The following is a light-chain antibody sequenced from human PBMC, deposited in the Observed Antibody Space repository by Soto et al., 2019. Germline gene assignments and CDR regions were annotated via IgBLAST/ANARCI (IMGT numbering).Light chain of an antibody. J-gene: IGLJ2*01. Sequence: QSVLTQPPSASGTPGQRVTISCSGSSSNIGSNIVNWYQHLPGTAPKLLIYSNDQRPSGVPDRFSGSRSGTSASLAISGLQSEDEADYYCATWDDSLNGHVVFGGGTKVTVL. V-gene: IGLV1-44*01. CDR2: SND. CDR1: SSNIGSNI. CDR3: ATWDDSLNGHVV.